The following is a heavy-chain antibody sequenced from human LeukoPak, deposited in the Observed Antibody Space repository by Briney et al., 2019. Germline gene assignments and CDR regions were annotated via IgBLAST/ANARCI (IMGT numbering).Heavy chain of an antibody. CDR1: GGSISSGAYY. J-gene: IGHJ3*02. V-gene: IGHV4-61*08. Sequence: PSETLSLTCTVSGGSISSGAYYWSWIRQPPGKGLEWIGYIYYSGSTNYNPSLKSRVTISVDTSKNQFSLKLSSVTAADTAVYYCASRIAAAGPDAFDIWGQGTMVTVSS. D-gene: IGHD6-13*01. CDR2: IYYSGST. CDR3: ASRIAAAGPDAFDI.